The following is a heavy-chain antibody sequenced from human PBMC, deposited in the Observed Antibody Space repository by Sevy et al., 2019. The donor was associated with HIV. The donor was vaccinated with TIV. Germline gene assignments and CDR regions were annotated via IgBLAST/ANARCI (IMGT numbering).Heavy chain of an antibody. Sequence: ASVKVSCKASGYTFFNYGISWVRQAPGQGLEWMGWISTYNGNTNYAQKFQGRVAMTTETSTNTAYMELRSLRSEDTAVYYCARDKDSGIYPYNDFWSSYRYFHHWGQGTLVTVSS. CDR3: ARDKDSGIYPYNDFWSSYRYFHH. CDR2: ISTYNGNT. D-gene: IGHD3-3*01. V-gene: IGHV1-18*01. J-gene: IGHJ1*01. CDR1: GYTFFNYG.